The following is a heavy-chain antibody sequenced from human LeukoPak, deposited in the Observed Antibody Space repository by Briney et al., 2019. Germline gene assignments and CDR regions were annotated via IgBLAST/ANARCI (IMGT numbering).Heavy chain of an antibody. CDR1: GCTFSGYY. CDR2: INHSGST. V-gene: IGHV4-34*08. J-gene: IGHJ4*02. Sequence: PSETLSLTCAVYGCTFSGYYWSWVRQPPGKGLEWIAEINHSGSTNYNASLKSRFTISVDTSKNQFSLKLSSGTAADTAVYYWAGVVAVAGNDYFDYWGQGTLVTVSS. CDR3: AGVVAVAGNDYFDY. D-gene: IGHD6-19*01.